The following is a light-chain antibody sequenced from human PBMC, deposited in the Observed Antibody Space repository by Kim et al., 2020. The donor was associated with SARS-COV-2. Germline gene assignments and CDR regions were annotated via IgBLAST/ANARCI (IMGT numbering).Light chain of an antibody. CDR2: DAS. CDR3: QQCNTYPLT. CDR1: QSISSW. V-gene: IGKV1-5*01. J-gene: IGKJ4*01. Sequence: ASVGDRVTIPCRASQSISSWLAWYQEKPGKAPKLLIYDASSLESGVPSRCSGSGSGTEFTLTISSLQPDDFATYYCQQCNTYPLTFGGGTKVDIK.